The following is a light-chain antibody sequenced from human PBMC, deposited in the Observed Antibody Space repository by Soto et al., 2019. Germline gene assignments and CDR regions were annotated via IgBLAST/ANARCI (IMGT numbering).Light chain of an antibody. V-gene: IGLV1-44*01. CDR1: SANIGSNS. Sequence: QSVLTQPPSASGTPGQRVAISGSGSSANIGSNSVNWFQQLPGTAPKLIIYSNNQRPSGVPDRISGSKSGTSASLAISGLQSEDEAAYYCAAWDDSLNGAVFGGGTQLTVL. J-gene: IGLJ7*01. CDR2: SNN. CDR3: AAWDDSLNGAV.